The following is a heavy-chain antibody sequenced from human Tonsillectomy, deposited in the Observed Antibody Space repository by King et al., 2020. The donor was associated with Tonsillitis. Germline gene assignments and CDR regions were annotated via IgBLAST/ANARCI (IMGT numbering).Heavy chain of an antibody. J-gene: IGHJ4*02. Sequence: QLVQSGAEVKKPGSSVKVSCKASGGTFSSYAISWVRQAPGQGLEWMGGIIPIFDTVNYAQNFQGRVTITADESTTTAYMELSSLRSEDTAVYYCARGYCSSTSCSYFDSWGQGTLVTVSS. D-gene: IGHD2-2*01. CDR2: IIPIFDTV. V-gene: IGHV1-69*01. CDR1: GGTFSSYA. CDR3: ARGYCSSTSCSYFDS.